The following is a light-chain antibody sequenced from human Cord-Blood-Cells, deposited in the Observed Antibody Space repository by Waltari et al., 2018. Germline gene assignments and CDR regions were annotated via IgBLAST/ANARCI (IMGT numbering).Light chain of an antibody. J-gene: IGLJ2*01. Sequence: QSALTQPASVSGSPGQSITISCTGTSSDVGSYNLVSWYQPHPGKAPKRMIYEGSKRPAGVSKSFSGSKSGNTASLTISGLQAENEADYYCCSYAGSSTVVFGGGTKLTVL. CDR3: CSYAGSSTVV. CDR2: EGS. CDR1: SSDVGSYNL. V-gene: IGLV2-23*01.